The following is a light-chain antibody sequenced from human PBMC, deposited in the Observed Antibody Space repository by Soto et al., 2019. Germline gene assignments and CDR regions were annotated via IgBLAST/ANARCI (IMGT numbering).Light chain of an antibody. CDR1: QDISRF. J-gene: IGKJ2*01. Sequence: DVQMTQSPSAMSASVGDRVTITCRARQDISRFVAWFQQKPGKAPERLIYDTSTLQVEVPSRFSGGGSGTEFTLAISGLQPEDFATYYCLQHNSYPYTFGQGTKLEIK. CDR3: LQHNSYPYT. V-gene: IGKV1-17*03. CDR2: DTS.